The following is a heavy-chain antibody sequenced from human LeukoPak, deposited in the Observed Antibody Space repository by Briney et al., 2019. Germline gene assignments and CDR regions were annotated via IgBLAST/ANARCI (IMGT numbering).Heavy chain of an antibody. D-gene: IGHD3-3*01. J-gene: IGHJ4*02. V-gene: IGHV4-34*01. Sequence: ETLSLTCAVYGASFRAYYWSWIRQAPGKGLEWIGEINDSGHARYNASLKSRVTMSVDTSKNQFSLKLKSVTAEDTAVYYCAISMRRFGVVTPHFDYWGQGTLVTVSS. CDR2: INDSGHA. CDR3: AISMRRFGVVTPHFDY. CDR1: GASFRAYY.